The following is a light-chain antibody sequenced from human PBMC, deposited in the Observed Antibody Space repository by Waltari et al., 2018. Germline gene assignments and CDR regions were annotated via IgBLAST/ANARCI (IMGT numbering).Light chain of an antibody. J-gene: IGKJ1*01. CDR3: LRYVRVPVT. CDR1: QSLTSG. CDR2: GAS. Sequence: SDSTSQSLTSGLDGYKQKPGQAPRLLIYGASNTATGIPHKFSGSRSGTDFRLTFSSLEPVDFAVYYCLRYVRVPVTFGQGSKVEV. V-gene: IGKV3-20*01.